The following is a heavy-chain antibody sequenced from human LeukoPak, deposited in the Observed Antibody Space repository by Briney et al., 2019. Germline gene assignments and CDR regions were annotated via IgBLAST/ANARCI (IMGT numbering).Heavy chain of an antibody. V-gene: IGHV3-48*03. J-gene: IGHJ4*02. Sequence: PGGSLRLSCAASGFTFSTFPMNWVRQAPGKGPEWVSYISGSGTTTFYPDSVKGRFTISRDNAKNSLYLEMNSLRAEDTAVYYCARDHCSGANCQVALDYWGQGTLVTVSS. CDR1: GFTFSTFP. CDR2: ISGSGTTT. CDR3: ARDHCSGANCQVALDY. D-gene: IGHD2-15*01.